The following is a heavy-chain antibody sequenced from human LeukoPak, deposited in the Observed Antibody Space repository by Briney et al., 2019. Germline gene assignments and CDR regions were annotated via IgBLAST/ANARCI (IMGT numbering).Heavy chain of an antibody. V-gene: IGHV3-30-3*01. CDR3: ASLGGDYYDSSGFFDY. D-gene: IGHD3-22*01. J-gene: IGHJ4*02. CDR2: ISYDGSNK. Sequence: GGSLRLSCAASGFTFSSYAMHWVRQAPGKGLEWVAVISYDGSNKYYADSVKGRFTISRDNSKNTLYLQMNSLRAEDTAVYYCASLGGDYYDSSGFFDYWGQGTLVTVSS. CDR1: GFTFSSYA.